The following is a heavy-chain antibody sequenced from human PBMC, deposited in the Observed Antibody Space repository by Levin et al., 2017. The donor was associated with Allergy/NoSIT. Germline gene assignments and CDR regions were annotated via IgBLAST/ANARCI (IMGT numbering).Heavy chain of an antibody. CDR3: AKDSGVYSSAEYFQH. V-gene: IGHV3-9*01. Sequence: PGGSLRLSCAASGFTFDDYAMHWVRQAPGKGLEWVSGISWNSGSIGYADSVKGRFTISRDNAKNSLYLQMNSLRAEDTALYYCAKDSGVYSSAEYFQHWGQGTLVTVSS. CDR1: GFTFDDYA. J-gene: IGHJ1*01. D-gene: IGHD4-11*01. CDR2: ISWNSGSI.